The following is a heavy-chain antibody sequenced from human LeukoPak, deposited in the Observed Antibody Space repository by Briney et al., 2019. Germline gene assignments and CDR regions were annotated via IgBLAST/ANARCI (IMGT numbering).Heavy chain of an antibody. CDR1: GFTFSSYS. V-gene: IGHV3-21*01. Sequence: GGSLRLSCAASGFTFSSYSMNWVRQAPGKGLEWVSCISSSSSYIYYADSVKGRFTISRDKAKNSLYLQMNSLRAEDTAVYYCARARASSGRGPSNWFDPWGQGTLVTVPS. J-gene: IGHJ5*02. CDR3: ARARASSGRGPSNWFDP. D-gene: IGHD6-19*01. CDR2: ISSSSSYI.